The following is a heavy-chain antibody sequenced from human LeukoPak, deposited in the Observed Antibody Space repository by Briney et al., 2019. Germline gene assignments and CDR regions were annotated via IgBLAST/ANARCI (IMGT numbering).Heavy chain of an antibody. CDR2: ISGGGGST. D-gene: IGHD3-22*01. V-gene: IGHV3-23*01. Sequence: GSLRLPCGASGFSFCRYAMRWVRQASGKGLEWVSGISGGGGSTYYADSVKGRFTISRDNSKNTLYLQMDSLRAEDTAVYYCAKDDRYYYDSSGYYQTWGQGTLVTVSS. CDR3: AKDDRYYYDSSGYYQT. J-gene: IGHJ5*02. CDR1: GFSFCRYA.